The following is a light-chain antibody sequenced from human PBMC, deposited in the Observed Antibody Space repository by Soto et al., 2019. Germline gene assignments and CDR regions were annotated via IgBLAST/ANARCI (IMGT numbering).Light chain of an antibody. CDR2: ENN. CDR3: ATWDDSLSGPV. Sequence: QSVLSQPPSASGTPGQSVNISCSGSTSNIGSSSVYWYQQLPGTAPKVFIYENNRRPSGVPDRFSGSKSGTSASLAISGLRSEDEADYYCATWDDSLSGPVFGGGTKLTVL. J-gene: IGLJ2*01. V-gene: IGLV1-47*01. CDR1: TSNIGSSS.